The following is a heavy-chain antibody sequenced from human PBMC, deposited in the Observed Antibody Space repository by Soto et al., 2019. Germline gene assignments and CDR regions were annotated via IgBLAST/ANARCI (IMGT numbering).Heavy chain of an antibody. D-gene: IGHD4-17*01. CDR2: IWYDGSNK. CDR3: ARAATVTFDAFDI. J-gene: IGHJ3*02. CDR1: GFTFSSYG. Sequence: QVQLVESGGGVVQPGRSLRLSCAASGFTFSSYGMHWVRQAPGKGLEWVAVIWYDGSNKYYADSVKGRFTISRDNSKNTLYLQMNSLRAEDTAVYYSARAATVTFDAFDIWGQGTMVTVSS. V-gene: IGHV3-33*01.